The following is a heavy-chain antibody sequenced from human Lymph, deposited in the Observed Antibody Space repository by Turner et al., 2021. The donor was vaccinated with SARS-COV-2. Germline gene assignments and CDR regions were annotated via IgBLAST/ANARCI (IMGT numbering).Heavy chain of an antibody. CDR1: GFTFDDYA. V-gene: IGHV3-43*02. CDR3: AKEGLSGRRLQFVPYFAY. Sequence: VQLVNSGGGVVQPGGTLRLSCAASGFTFDDYAMHWVRQAPGKGLGWVSLISGDGGSTYYADSVKGRFTISRDDSKNSLYLQINSLRTEDTALYYCAKEGLSGRRLQFVPYFAYWGQGTLVSVSS. D-gene: IGHD5-12*01. CDR2: ISGDGGST. J-gene: IGHJ4*02.